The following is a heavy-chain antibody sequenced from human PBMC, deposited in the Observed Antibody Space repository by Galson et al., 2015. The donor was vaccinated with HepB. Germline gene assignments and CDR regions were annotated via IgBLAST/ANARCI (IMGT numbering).Heavy chain of an antibody. Sequence: SVKVSCKVSGYTLTELSMHWVRQAPGKGLEWMGGFDPEDGETIYAQKFQGRVTMTEDTSTDTAYMELSSLRSEDTAVYYCATDIWSGNTAMGRGRFDPWGQGTLATVSS. CDR2: FDPEDGET. D-gene: IGHD5-18*01. V-gene: IGHV1-24*01. J-gene: IGHJ5*02. CDR3: ATDIWSGNTAMGRGRFDP. CDR1: GYTLTELS.